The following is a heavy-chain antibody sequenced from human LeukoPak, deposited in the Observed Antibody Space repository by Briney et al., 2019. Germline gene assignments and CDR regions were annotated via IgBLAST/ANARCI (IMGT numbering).Heavy chain of an antibody. V-gene: IGHV1-69*13. CDR3: ARALVFGVVIIEFDP. CDR2: IIPIFGTA. CDR1: GGTFSSYA. Sequence: SVKVSCKASGGTFSSYAISWVRQAPGQGLEWMGGIIPIFGTANYAQKFQGRVTITEDESTSTAYMELSSLRSEDTAVYYCARALVFGVVIIEFDPWGQGTLVTVSS. J-gene: IGHJ5*02. D-gene: IGHD3-3*01.